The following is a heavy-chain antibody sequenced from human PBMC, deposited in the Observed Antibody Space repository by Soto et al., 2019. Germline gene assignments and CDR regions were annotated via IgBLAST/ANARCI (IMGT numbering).Heavy chain of an antibody. J-gene: IGHJ5*02. V-gene: IGHV3-15*07. Sequence: EVQLVESGGGLVKPGGSLRLSCAASGFRFDNAWMNWVRQAPGKGLEWVGRIKSKTYDETTDYAAPVKGRFTISRDDSTNPIYLKMNSLKAEDTAVYYCTSGLIVVVAASRLAGSWGQGTLVTVSS. CDR1: GFRFDNAW. CDR2: IKSKTYDETT. CDR3: TSGLIVVVAASRLAGS. D-gene: IGHD2-15*01.